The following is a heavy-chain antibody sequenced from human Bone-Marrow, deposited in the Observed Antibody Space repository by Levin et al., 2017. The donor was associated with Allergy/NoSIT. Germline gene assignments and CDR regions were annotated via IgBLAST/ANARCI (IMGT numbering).Heavy chain of an antibody. CDR2: ISGSGDTT. CDR3: AKDPNRAPGY. V-gene: IGHV3-23*01. Sequence: GGSLRLSCAVSGFTFSTFAMSWVRQAPGKGLDWVSTISGSGDTTYYADSVKGRFTISRDNSKNTLYLQMNSLRVEDTALYYCAKDPNRAPGYWGQGTLVTVSS. D-gene: IGHD1-14*01. J-gene: IGHJ4*02. CDR1: GFTFSTFA.